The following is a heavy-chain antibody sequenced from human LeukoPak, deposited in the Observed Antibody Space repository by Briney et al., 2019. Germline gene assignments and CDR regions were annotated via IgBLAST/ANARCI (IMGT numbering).Heavy chain of an antibody. D-gene: IGHD1-14*01. V-gene: IGHV4-4*02. Sequence: SGTLSLTCAVSGGSISSSNWWSWIRQPPGKGLEWVGEIYHSGSSNYNPSLNRGVTISVDKSKNQFSLNLSSVTAADTAVYYCAREILGGFNPGAYWGQGTLVTVSS. CDR3: AREILGGFNPGAY. CDR1: GGSISSSNW. CDR2: IYHSGSS. J-gene: IGHJ4*02.